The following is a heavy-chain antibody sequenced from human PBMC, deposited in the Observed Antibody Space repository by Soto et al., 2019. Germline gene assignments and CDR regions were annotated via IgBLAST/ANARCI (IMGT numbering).Heavy chain of an antibody. CDR2: INPSGGST. CDR3: ARDKRRFNNPSDQANWFDP. Sequence: ASMKVSCKASGYTFTSYYMHWVRQAPGQGLEWMGIINPSGGSTSYAQKFQGRVTMIRDTSTSTVYMELSSLRSEDTAVYYCARDKRRFNNPSDQANWFDPWGQGTLVTVSS. D-gene: IGHD3-3*01. J-gene: IGHJ5*02. V-gene: IGHV1-46*01. CDR1: GYTFTSYY.